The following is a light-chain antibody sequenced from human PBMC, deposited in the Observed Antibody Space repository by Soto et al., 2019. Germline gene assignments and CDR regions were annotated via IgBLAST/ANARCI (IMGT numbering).Light chain of an antibody. J-gene: IGLJ1*01. CDR3: SSYAGSCTWV. CDR1: SSDVGGYNN. V-gene: IGLV2-11*01. Sequence: QSALTQPRSVSGSPGQSVTISCTGTSSDVGGYNNVSWYQQHPGKAPKLMIYDVSKRPSGVPDRFSGSKSGTAASLTIPGQQDDDAAHYCCSSYAGSCTWVFGTGTKLTVL. CDR2: DVS.